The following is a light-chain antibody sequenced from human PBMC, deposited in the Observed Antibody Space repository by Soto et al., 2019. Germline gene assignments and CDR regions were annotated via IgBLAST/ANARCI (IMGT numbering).Light chain of an antibody. Sequence: DILLTQSPASLSASVGDRVTITCRANQNIDKYLNWYHQKPGKAPNFLISAASSLQSGVPVRFSGTRSGTDFTLSITNLQPEDFGRYFCQQTFRTPRSFGPGTQLHI. CDR2: AAS. CDR1: QNIDKY. J-gene: IGKJ3*01. V-gene: IGKV1-39*01. CDR3: QQTFRTPRS.